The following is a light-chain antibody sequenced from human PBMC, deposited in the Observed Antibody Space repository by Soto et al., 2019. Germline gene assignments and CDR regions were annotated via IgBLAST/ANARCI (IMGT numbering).Light chain of an antibody. V-gene: IGKV4-1*01. Sequence: DIVMTQSPDSLAVSLGDRATINCKSSQSILYSSNKKNYLAWYQQKPGQPPMLLIYCASTRNSRVPDRFNGGRSGPDFTLPISSLQAEHEDVYSCHKYFSIPLTFCQGPTVQSK. CDR2: CAS. CDR1: QSILYSSNKKNY. J-gene: IGKJ1*01. CDR3: HKYFSIPLT.